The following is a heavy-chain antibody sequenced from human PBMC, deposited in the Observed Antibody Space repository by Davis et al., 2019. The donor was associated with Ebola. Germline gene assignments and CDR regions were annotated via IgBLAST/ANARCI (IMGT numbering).Heavy chain of an antibody. V-gene: IGHV3-33*01. D-gene: IGHD2-2*01. CDR1: GFTFSDHA. J-gene: IGHJ6*02. Sequence: PGGSLRLSCAASGFTFSDHAMHWVRQAPGKGLEWVAVIWYDGSKEYYRASVKGRFTISRDNSKNTVSLQMNSLRAEDTAVYYCTTLSLGYCGETICFPGYDVDVWGQGTTVTVSS. CDR2: IWYDGSKE. CDR3: TTLSLGYCGETICFPGYDVDV.